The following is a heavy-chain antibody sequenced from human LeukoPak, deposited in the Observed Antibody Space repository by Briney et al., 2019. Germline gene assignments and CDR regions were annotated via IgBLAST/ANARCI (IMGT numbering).Heavy chain of an antibody. Sequence: GGSLRLSCAASGFTFSSYGMHWVRQAPGKGLEWVAFIRYDGSNKYYADPVKGRFTISRDNSKNTLYLQMNSLRAEDTAVYYCAKGVACSSTSCSAFDYWGQGTLVTVSS. J-gene: IGHJ4*02. D-gene: IGHD2-2*01. CDR1: GFTFSSYG. CDR3: AKGVACSSTSCSAFDY. V-gene: IGHV3-30*02. CDR2: IRYDGSNK.